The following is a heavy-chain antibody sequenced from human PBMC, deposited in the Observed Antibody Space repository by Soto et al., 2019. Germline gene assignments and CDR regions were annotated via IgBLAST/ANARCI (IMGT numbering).Heavy chain of an antibody. Sequence: QVQLVESGGGVVQPGRYLRLSCAASGFTFSSYGMHWVRQAPGKGLEWVAVIWYDGSNKYYADSVKGRFTISRDNSKNTLYLQMNSLRAEDTAVYYCARPANSSRSGHGMDVWGQGSTVTVSS. D-gene: IGHD2-15*01. CDR1: GFTFSSYG. V-gene: IGHV3-33*01. CDR3: ARPANSSRSGHGMDV. J-gene: IGHJ6*02. CDR2: IWYDGSNK.